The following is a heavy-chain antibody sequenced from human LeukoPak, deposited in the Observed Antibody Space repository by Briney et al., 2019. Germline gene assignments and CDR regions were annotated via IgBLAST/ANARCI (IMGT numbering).Heavy chain of an antibody. CDR2: IYHSGNT. D-gene: IGHD3-9*01. CDR1: GGSINSGNYY. J-gene: IGHJ6*02. CDR3: ARTHRTGYYYGMDV. Sequence: SQTLSLTCTVSGGSINSGNYYWSWIRQPPGKGLECIGYIYHSGNTYYNPSLKRRITMSVDTSRNQFSLKLSSVTAADTAVYYCARTHRTGYYYGMDVWGQGTTVTVSS. V-gene: IGHV4-30-4*08.